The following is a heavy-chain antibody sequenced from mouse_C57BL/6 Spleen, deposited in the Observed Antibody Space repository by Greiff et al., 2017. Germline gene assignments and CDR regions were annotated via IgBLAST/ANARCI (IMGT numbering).Heavy chain of an antibody. Sequence: VKLVESGAELVRPGASVKLSCKASGYTFTDYYINWVKQRPGQGLEWIARIYPGSGNTYYNEKFKGKATLTAEKSSSTAYMQLSSLTSEDSAVYFCARYAYGSLDYWGQGTTLTVSS. CDR3: ARYAYGSLDY. D-gene: IGHD1-1*01. CDR1: GYTFTDYY. J-gene: IGHJ2*01. CDR2: IYPGSGNT. V-gene: IGHV1-76*01.